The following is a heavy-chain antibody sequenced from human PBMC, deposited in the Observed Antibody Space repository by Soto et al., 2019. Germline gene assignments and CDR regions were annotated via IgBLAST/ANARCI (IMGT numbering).Heavy chain of an antibody. D-gene: IGHD1-20*01. CDR1: GYSFTSYD. V-gene: IGHV1-8*01. Sequence: QVQLVQSGAGVKKPGASVKVSCKASGYSFTSYDINWVRQASGQGLEWLGWMTPISGETGYAQKFQGRVSMTRDTSTSTAYVELSSLTYEDSAIYYCARNKWNTGDFDYWGHGTLVTVSS. J-gene: IGHJ4*01. CDR2: MTPISGET. CDR3: ARNKWNTGDFDY.